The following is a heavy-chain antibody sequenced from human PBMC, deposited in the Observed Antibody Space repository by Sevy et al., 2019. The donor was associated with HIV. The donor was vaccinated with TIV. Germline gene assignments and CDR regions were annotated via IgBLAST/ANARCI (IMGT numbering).Heavy chain of an antibody. CDR1: GFTFNTYW. J-gene: IGHJ4*02. Sequence: GGSLRLSCAASGFTFNTYWMSWVRQSPEKGLEWVANINLDGSEKFYGDSVKGRFTVSRDNTKNLLFLQMNSLRGEDTAMYFCVRNNAGGNPWVHWGQGTLVTVSS. D-gene: IGHD1-1*01. V-gene: IGHV3-7*01. CDR3: VRNNAGGNPWVH. CDR2: INLDGSEK.